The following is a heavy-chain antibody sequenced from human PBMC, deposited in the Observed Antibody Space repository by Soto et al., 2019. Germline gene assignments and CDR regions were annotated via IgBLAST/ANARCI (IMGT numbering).Heavy chain of an antibody. CDR3: ARKAPHWGGGLDV. V-gene: IGHV3-30-3*01. Sequence: ESGGGVVQPGRSLRVSCVASGFTFNSHVIHWVRQAPGKGLEWVAAISKDGGTQYYTDSLKGRLTISRDNSKNTVSLQVNGWGAGDTVVYYGARKAPHWGGGLDVWAKGPRSPSP. J-gene: IGHJ6*02. CDR1: GFTFNSHV. D-gene: IGHD7-27*01. CDR2: ISKDGGTQ.